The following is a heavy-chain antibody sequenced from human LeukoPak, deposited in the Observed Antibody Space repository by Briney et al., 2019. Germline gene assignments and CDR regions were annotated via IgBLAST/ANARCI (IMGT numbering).Heavy chain of an antibody. CDR1: GFTFSSYA. J-gene: IGHJ4*02. CDR2: ISYDGSNK. CDR3: AIVESVIAAAGTGY. V-gene: IGHV3-30-3*01. D-gene: IGHD6-13*01. Sequence: GGSLRLSCAASGFTFSSYAMHWVRQAPGKGLEWVAVISYDGSNKYYADSVKGRFTISRDNSKNTPYLQMNSLRAGHTAVYYCAIVESVIAAAGTGYWGQETLVTVSS.